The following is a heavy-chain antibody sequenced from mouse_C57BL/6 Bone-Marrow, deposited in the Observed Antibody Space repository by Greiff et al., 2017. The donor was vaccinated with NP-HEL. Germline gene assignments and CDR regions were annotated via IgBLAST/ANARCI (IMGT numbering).Heavy chain of an antibody. CDR2: ISYDGSN. J-gene: IGHJ4*01. D-gene: IGHD1-1*01. CDR1: GYSITSGYY. V-gene: IGHV3-6*01. CDR3: AREITTVVAADYAMDY. Sequence: EVQLQQSGPGLVKPSQSLSLTCSVTGYSITSGYYWNWIRQFPGNKLEWMGYISYDGSNNYNPSLKNRISITRDTSKNQFFLKLNSVTTEDTATYYCAREITTVVAADYAMDYWGQGTSVTVSS.